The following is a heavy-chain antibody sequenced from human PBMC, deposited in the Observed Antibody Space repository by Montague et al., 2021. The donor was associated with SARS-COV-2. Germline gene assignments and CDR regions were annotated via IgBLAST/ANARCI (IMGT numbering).Heavy chain of an antibody. V-gene: IGHV2-70*01. D-gene: IGHD3-16*01. CDR2: IDWGDDK. Sequence: PALVKPTQTLTLTCTFSGFSLSTSGMCVSWIRQPPGKALEWLALIDWGDDKYYSTSLKTRLTISKDTSKNQVVLTMTNMDPVDTATYYCATTIYDYVWGTRVEFDYWGQGTLVTVSS. J-gene: IGHJ4*02. CDR1: GFSLSTSGMC. CDR3: ATTIYDYVWGTRVEFDY.